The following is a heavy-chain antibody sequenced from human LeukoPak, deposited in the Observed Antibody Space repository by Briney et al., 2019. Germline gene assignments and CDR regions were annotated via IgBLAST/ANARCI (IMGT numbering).Heavy chain of an antibody. CDR3: AKVGLTVTTIRDYFDY. Sequence: GSLRLSCAASGFTFDDYAMHWVRQAPGKGLEWVSAISGSGGSTYYADSVKGRFTISRDNSKNTLYLQMNSLRAEDTAVYYCAKVGLTVTTIRDYFDYWGQGTLVTVSS. V-gene: IGHV3-23*01. CDR1: GFTFDDYA. J-gene: IGHJ4*02. CDR2: ISGSGGST. D-gene: IGHD4-11*01.